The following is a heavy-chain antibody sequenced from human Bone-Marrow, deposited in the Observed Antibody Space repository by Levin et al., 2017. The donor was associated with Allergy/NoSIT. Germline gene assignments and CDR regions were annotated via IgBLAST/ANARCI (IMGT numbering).Heavy chain of an antibody. J-gene: IGHJ3*02. D-gene: IGHD3-16*01. CDR1: GDSISSGNHY. CDR3: AGGGRESGTYTFHI. CDR2: IYYNGKT. V-gene: IGHV4-30-4*01. Sequence: PSETLSLTCSVSGDSISSGNHYWSWIRQPPGKGLEWIGYIYYNGKTYFNPSLKSRLSISLDTSNNQLSLKLSSVTAADTAIYYCAGGGRESGTYTFHIWGQGTVVTVSS.